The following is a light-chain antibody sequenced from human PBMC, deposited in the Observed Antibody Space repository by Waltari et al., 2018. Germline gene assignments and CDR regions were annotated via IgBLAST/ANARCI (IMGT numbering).Light chain of an antibody. Sequence: GDRVTMTCRDSQRIDRWLAWYQQKPGKAPRVIIYESSSLESGVPSRFSGSGFGTEFTLTINNLQPDDFATYYCQQYHSDLLSFGGGTRVEIK. CDR1: QRIDRW. CDR2: ESS. J-gene: IGKJ4*01. V-gene: IGKV1-5*03. CDR3: QQYHSDLLS.